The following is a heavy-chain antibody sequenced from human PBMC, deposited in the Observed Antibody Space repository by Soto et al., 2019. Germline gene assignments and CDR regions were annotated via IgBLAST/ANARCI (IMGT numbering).Heavy chain of an antibody. CDR2: INPSGTTT. CDR1: GYTFTSYY. J-gene: IGHJ6*02. Sequence: QVQLVQSGAEVKKPGASVKVSCKASGYTFTSYYMHWVRQAPGQGLEWMGIINPSGTTTDYAQKFQGRVTMTRDTSTSTYYRELSSLRSEDTAVYYCARPHIASHYYYGMDVWGQGTTVTVSS. CDR3: ARPHIASHYYYGMDV. V-gene: IGHV1-46*01. D-gene: IGHD2-2*01.